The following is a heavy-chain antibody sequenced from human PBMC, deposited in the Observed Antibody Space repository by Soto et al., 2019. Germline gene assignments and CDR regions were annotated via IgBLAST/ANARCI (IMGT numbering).Heavy chain of an antibody. D-gene: IGHD3-3*01. J-gene: IGHJ6*02. CDR3: AKETSIFGGGMDV. CDR2: INVGSGIT. CDR1: GYTFNSYA. Sequence: QVQLVQSGAEVKKPGASVKVSCKTSGYTFNSYAMHWVRQAPGQGLEWMGWINVGSGITKYSQKLQGRVTITRDTPTSTAYMELSSLRSEDTAVYYCAKETSIFGGGMDVWGQGTTVTVSS. V-gene: IGHV1-3*01.